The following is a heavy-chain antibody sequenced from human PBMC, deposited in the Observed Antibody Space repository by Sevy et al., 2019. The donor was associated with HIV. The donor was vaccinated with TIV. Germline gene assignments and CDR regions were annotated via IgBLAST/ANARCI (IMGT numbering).Heavy chain of an antibody. CDR3: ARTAYYDILTGGSFDP. CDR1: GYTFTGYY. D-gene: IGHD3-9*01. Sequence: ASVKVSCKASGYTFTGYYMHWVRQAPGQGLEWMGWINPNSGGTNYAQKFQGRVTMTRDTSISTAYMELSRLRSDDTAVYYCARTAYYDILTGGSFDPWGQGTLVTVSS. CDR2: INPNSGGT. J-gene: IGHJ5*02. V-gene: IGHV1-2*02.